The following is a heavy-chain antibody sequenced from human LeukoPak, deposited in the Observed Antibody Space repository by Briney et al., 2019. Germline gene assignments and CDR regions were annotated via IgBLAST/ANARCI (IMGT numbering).Heavy chain of an antibody. Sequence: SETLSLTCDVSGYSISRDYYWGWIRPPPGKGLEWIGSIYHSGSTYYNTSLKSRITISANTSKNQFFLKLSSVTAADTAVYYCARSPAYWGQGTLVTVSS. CDR3: ARSPAY. CDR1: GYSISRDYY. V-gene: IGHV4-38-2*01. CDR2: IYHSGST. J-gene: IGHJ4*02.